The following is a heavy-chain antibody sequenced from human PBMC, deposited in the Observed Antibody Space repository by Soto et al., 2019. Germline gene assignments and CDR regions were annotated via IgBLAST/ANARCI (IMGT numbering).Heavy chain of an antibody. J-gene: IGHJ4*02. CDR3: AKRAVVGAARYFVY. CDR1: GFTFNSYA. CDR2: INTSGGNS. V-gene: IGHV3-23*01. D-gene: IGHD2-15*01. Sequence: GGSLRLSCAASGFTFNSYAMSWVRQAPGKGLGWVSTINTSGGNSYYPDSVKGRFTISRDNSRNTLYLQMDSLIAEDTAVYYCAKRAVVGAARYFVYWGLGTLVTVSS.